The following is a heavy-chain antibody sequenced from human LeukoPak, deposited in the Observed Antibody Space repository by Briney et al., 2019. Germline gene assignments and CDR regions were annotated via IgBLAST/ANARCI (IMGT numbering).Heavy chain of an antibody. D-gene: IGHD3-10*01. CDR2: IYTSGST. Sequence: PETLSLTCTVSGGSISSYYWSWIRQPAGKGLEWIGRIYTSGSTNYNPSLKSRVTMSVDTSKNQFSLKLSSVTAADTAVYYCARGGQYGSGSYYTYHYYGMDVWGQGTTVTVSS. CDR3: ARGGQYGSGSYYTYHYYGMDV. CDR1: GGSISSYY. V-gene: IGHV4-4*07. J-gene: IGHJ6*02.